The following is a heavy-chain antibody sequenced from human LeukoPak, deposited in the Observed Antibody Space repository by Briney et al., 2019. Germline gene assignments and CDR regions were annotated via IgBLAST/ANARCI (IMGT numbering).Heavy chain of an antibody. CDR2: ISGSGANT. CDR1: GFTFSSYA. CDR3: AKYSDSTGAHYFDY. Sequence: GGSLRLSCVVSGFTFSSYAMTWVRQAPGKGLEWVSTISGSGANTYYADSVKGRFTISRDNSKNTLSLQMNSLRVEDTALYYCAKYSDSTGAHYFDYWGQGTLVTVSS. V-gene: IGHV3-23*01. J-gene: IGHJ4*02. D-gene: IGHD2/OR15-2a*01.